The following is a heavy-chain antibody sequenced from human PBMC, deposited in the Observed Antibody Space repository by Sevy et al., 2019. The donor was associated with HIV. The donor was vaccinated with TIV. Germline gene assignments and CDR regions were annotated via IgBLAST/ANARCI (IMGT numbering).Heavy chain of an antibody. V-gene: IGHV3-53*01. CDR1: GFTVTSNY. Sequence: GGSLRLSCAATGFTVTSNYMSWVRQGPGKGLEWVSGFYNGDSTQYADSVKGRFTNSRDKSNNTLYLQMDSLRAEDTAVYYCARDAGASIFDYWGQGTLVTVSS. CDR3: ARDAGASIFDY. CDR2: FYNGDST. D-gene: IGHD2-2*01. J-gene: IGHJ4*02.